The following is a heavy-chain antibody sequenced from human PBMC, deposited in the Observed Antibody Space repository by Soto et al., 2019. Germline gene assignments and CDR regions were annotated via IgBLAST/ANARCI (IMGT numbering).Heavy chain of an antibody. CDR3: ARDHKWDGMDV. CDR2: IYYSGTT. D-gene: IGHD1-26*01. V-gene: IGHV4-31*03. J-gene: IGHJ6*02. CDR1: GGSFSSDSFI. Sequence: AWEPLALPCSVSGGSFSSDSFIWSWVRQFPGKGLEWIGYIYYSGTTYYNPSLRSRVIMSVDTSKNQFSLKLSSVTAADTAVYYCARDHKWDGMDVWGQGTTVTVSS.